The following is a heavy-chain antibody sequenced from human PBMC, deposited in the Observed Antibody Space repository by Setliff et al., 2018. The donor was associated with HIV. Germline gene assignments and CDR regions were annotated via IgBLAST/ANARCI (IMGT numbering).Heavy chain of an antibody. J-gene: IGHJ4*02. Sequence: PSETLSLTCSVSDYSISTTYFWGWIRQPPGEGLEWIVSFYHSGDTYYNPSLKSRVTISVDTSKNQFSLKLSSVTAADTAVHYCARRDQYGGSPYFESWGQGALVTVSS. CDR3: ARRDQYGGSPYFES. D-gene: IGHD3-10*01. CDR2: FYHSGDT. CDR1: DYSISTTYF. V-gene: IGHV4-38-2*01.